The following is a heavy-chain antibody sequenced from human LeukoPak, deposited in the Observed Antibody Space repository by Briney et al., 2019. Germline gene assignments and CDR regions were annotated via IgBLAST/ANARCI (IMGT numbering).Heavy chain of an antibody. J-gene: IGHJ5*02. Sequence: GFLRLSCAASGFTFSSYWMNWVRQAPGKGLVWVSRIASDGSSTTYADSVKGRFTISRDNAKNTVYLEMNSLSVEDTATYYCIRDFRSADLWGQGTLVTVTS. CDR3: IRDFRSADL. CDR2: IASDGSST. V-gene: IGHV3-74*01. CDR1: GFTFSSYW.